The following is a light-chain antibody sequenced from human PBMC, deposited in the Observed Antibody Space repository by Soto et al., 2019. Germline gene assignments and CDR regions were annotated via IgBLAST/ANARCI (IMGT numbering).Light chain of an antibody. J-gene: IGKJ5*01. V-gene: IGKV3-15*01. CDR2: GAS. CDR1: QSVSNN. Sequence: EIVMTQSPATLSVSSGERVTLSCRASQSVSNNLAWYQHKPGQAPRLLFYGASTRATDVPARFSGSGSGTEFTLTISSLQSEDFAVYYCQQYNNWPPLTFGQGTRLEIK. CDR3: QQYNNWPPLT.